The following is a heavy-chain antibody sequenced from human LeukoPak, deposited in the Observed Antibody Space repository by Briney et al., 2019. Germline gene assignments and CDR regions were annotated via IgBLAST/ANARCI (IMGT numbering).Heavy chain of an antibody. V-gene: IGHV4-4*02. Sequence: SGTLSLTCAVSGGSISSSNWWSWVRPPPGKGLEWIGEIYHSGSTNYNPSLKSRVTISVDKSKNQFSLKLSSVTAADTAVYYCARESVVDTAMTGIDWGQGTLVTVSS. D-gene: IGHD5-18*01. CDR2: IYHSGST. CDR1: GGSISSSNW. J-gene: IGHJ4*02. CDR3: ARESVVDTAMTGID.